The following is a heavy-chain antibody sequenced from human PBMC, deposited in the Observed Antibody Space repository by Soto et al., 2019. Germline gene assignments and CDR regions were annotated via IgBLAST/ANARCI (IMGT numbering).Heavy chain of an antibody. Sequence: SETLSLTCPVSGGSISRYPSYWGWIRQPPGEGPEWIASITYSGSTYYNPSLKSRITISVDTSSNQFSLKVNSVTAAADTAAYYCARLIGDSWLESWCQGTLVTVSS. J-gene: IGHJ5*01. CDR2: ITYSGST. V-gene: IGHV4-39*01. CDR1: GGSISRYPSY. CDR3: ARLIGDSWLES.